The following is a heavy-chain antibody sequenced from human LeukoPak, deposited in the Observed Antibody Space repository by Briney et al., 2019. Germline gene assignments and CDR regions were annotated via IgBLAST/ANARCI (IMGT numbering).Heavy chain of an antibody. J-gene: IGHJ4*02. D-gene: IGHD2-21*01. CDR3: ARGISY. V-gene: IGHV4-34*01. Sequence: SETLSLTCAVYGGSFSGYYWSWIRQPPGEGLEWIGEINHSGSTNYNPSLKSRVTISVDTSKNQFSLKLSSVTAADTAVYYCARGISYWGQGTLVTVSS. CDR2: INHSGST. CDR1: GGSFSGYY.